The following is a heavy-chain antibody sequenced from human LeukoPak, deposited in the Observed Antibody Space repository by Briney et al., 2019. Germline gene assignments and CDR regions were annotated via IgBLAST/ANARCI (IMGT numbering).Heavy chain of an antibody. J-gene: IGHJ4*02. CDR2: ISAYNGNT. CDR1: GYTFTSYG. D-gene: IGHD3-22*01. V-gene: IGHV1-18*01. Sequence: ASVKVSCKASGYTFTSYGISWVRQAPGQGLEWMGWISAYNGNTNYAQKLQGRVTMTTDTSTSTAYMELRSLRSDDTAVYYCARGSEGRIAGYYYDSSGYYYLDYWGQGTLVTVSS. CDR3: ARGSEGRIAGYYYDSSGYYYLDY.